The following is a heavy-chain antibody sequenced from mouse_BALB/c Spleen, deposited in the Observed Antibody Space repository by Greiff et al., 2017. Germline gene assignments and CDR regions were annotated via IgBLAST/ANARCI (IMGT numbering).Heavy chain of an antibody. CDR1: GFTFSSYA. CDR3: ARGFSAMDY. CDR2: ISSGGST. V-gene: IGHV5-6-5*01. J-gene: IGHJ4*01. Sequence: EVQRVESGGGLVKPGGSLKLSCAASGFTFSSYAMSWVRQTPEKRLEWVASISSGGSTYYPDSVKGRFTISRDNARNILYLQMSSLRSEDTAMYYCARGFSAMDYWGQGTSVTVSS.